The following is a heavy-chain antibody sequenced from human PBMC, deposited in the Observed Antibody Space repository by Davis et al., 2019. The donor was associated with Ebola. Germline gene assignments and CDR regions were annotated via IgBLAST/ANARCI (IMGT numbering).Heavy chain of an antibody. CDR3: ARDAEDGSGNWFFDF. D-gene: IGHD5-24*01. CDR2: IKEDGIII. Sequence: GESLKISCAASGFTFSDHWMHWVRQAPGKGLEWVSDIKEDGIIIRYAESVRGRFTVSRDNAKYSLFLQLNSLRDEDTAQYYCARDAEDGSGNWFFDFRGRGALVTVSS. J-gene: IGHJ2*01. CDR1: GFTFSDHW. V-gene: IGHV3-74*01.